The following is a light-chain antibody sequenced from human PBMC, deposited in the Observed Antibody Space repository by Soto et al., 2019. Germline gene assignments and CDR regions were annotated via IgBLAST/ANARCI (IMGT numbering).Light chain of an antibody. CDR2: ANS. J-gene: IGLJ2*01. CDR1: SFNIGAGYD. Sequence: QAVLTQPPSVSGAPGQRVTISCTGSSFNIGAGYDVHWYQQLPGTAPKFLIYANSNRPSGVPDRFSGSKSGTSASLAITGLQAEDEADYYCQSYDSSLSGVVFVGGTKLTVL. V-gene: IGLV1-40*01. CDR3: QSYDSSLSGVV.